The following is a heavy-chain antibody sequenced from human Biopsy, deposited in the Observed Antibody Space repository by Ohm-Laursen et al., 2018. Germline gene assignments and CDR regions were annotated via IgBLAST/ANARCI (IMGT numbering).Heavy chain of an antibody. D-gene: IGHD2/OR15-2a*01. J-gene: IGHJ6*02. CDR2: IYSSGIT. V-gene: IGHV4-59*01. Sequence: GTLSLTCTVSGGSMIHYYWNWIRQSPGKGLEWIAYIYSSGITNYNPSLKSRLTISIDTSKNQFSLRLNSVTAADTAVYYCARATNSTGWPYYYFYGMDFWGQGTTVTVSS. CDR1: GGSMIHYY. CDR3: ARATNSTGWPYYYFYGMDF.